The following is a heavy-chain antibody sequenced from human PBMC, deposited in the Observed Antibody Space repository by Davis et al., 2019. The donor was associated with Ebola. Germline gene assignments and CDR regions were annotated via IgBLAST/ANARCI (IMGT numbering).Heavy chain of an antibody. Sequence: ASVKVSCKASGYTFTGYYMHWVRQAPGQGLEWMGRMNPYNGDTNYAQNFQGRVTMTRDTSISTAYMELSRLRYDDTAVYYCARLCSSSCPNDYWGQGTLATVSS. J-gene: IGHJ4*02. D-gene: IGHD6-13*01. CDR1: GYTFTGYY. CDR3: ARLCSSSCPNDY. CDR2: MNPYNGDT. V-gene: IGHV1-2*06.